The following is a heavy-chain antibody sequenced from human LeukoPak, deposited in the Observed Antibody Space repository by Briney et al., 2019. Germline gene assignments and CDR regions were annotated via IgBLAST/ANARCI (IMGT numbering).Heavy chain of an antibody. V-gene: IGHV3-48*01. CDR1: GFTFSSYS. Sequence: GGSLRLSCAASGFTFSSYSMNWVRQAPGKGLEWVSYISSPSSTIYYADSVKGRFTISRDNAKSSLYLQMNSLRAEDTAVYYCSRGLGWIHSWGQGTLVTVSS. CDR3: SRGLGWIHS. D-gene: IGHD5-18*01. J-gene: IGHJ5*02. CDR2: ISSPSSTI.